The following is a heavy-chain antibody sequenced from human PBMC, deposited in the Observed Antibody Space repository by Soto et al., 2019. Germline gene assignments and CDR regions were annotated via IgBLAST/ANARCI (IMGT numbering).Heavy chain of an antibody. J-gene: IGHJ3*02. D-gene: IGHD3-10*01. CDR2: INGGNGNT. CDR3: ARDPWGGAVDAFDI. CDR1: GYSFTNYG. V-gene: IGHV1-3*01. Sequence: QVQFVQSGAEVKKPGASVKVSCKASGYSFTNYGIHWVRQAPGQRLEWMGWINGGNGNTKYSQKFQGRVTITRDTSASTAYMELSSLRYEDTAVYYCARDPWGGAVDAFDIWGQGTMVSVSS.